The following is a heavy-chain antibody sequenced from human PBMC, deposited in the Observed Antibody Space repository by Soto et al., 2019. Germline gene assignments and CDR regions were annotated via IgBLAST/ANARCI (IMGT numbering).Heavy chain of an antibody. CDR2: MNPNSGNT. CDR1: GYTFTSYD. J-gene: IGHJ6*02. Sequence: QVQLVQSGAEVKKPGASVKVSCKASGYTFTSYDINWVRQATGQGLEWMGWMNPNSGNTGYAQKFQGRVTMTRNTSISTGYMELSSLRSEDTAVYYCARGLLWFGSYGMDVWGQGTTVTVSS. D-gene: IGHD3-10*01. V-gene: IGHV1-8*01. CDR3: ARGLLWFGSYGMDV.